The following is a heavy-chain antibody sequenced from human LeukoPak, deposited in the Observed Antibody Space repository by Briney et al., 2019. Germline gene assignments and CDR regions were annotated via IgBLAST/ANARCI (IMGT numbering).Heavy chain of an antibody. CDR2: IGGSGTRT. D-gene: IGHD2-2*03. Sequence: GGSLRLSCSASGFTFTTYGMNWVRQAPGKGLEWVSGIGGSGTRTYYADSVKGRFTISRDNSKNTLYLQMNSLRDEDAAVYYCAKDSHWILFDDWGQGTLVTVSS. CDR3: AKDSHWILFDD. CDR1: GFTFTTYG. V-gene: IGHV3-23*01. J-gene: IGHJ4*02.